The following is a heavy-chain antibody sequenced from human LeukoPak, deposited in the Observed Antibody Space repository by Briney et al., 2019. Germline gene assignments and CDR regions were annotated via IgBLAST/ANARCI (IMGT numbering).Heavy chain of an antibody. Sequence: GGSLRLSCAASGFTFSSYNMNWVRQAPGQGLEWVSSITSGSSYIYYADSVKGRFTISRDNAKNSLYLQMNSLRAEDTAVYYCARQVVTSRWDFDLWGRGTLVTVSS. J-gene: IGHJ2*01. CDR3: ARQVVTSRWDFDL. V-gene: IGHV3-21*01. CDR2: ITSGSSYI. CDR1: GFTFSSYN. D-gene: IGHD4-23*01.